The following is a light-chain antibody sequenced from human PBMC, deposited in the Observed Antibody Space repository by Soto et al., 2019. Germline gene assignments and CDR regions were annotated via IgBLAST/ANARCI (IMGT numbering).Light chain of an antibody. V-gene: IGLV2-14*01. Sequence: QSALTQPASVSGSPGQSITISCTGTSSDVGGYNYVSWYQQHPGKAPKLMIYEVSNRPSGVSNRLSGSNPGNTASLPISGLQADDEADYYCTSYTSRSTYVFVTGTKLTVL. CDR1: SSDVGGYNY. CDR2: EVS. CDR3: TSYTSRSTYV. J-gene: IGLJ1*01.